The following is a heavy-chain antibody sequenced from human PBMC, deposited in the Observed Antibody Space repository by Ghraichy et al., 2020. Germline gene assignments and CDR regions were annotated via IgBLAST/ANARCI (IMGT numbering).Heavy chain of an antibody. D-gene: IGHD4-11*01. V-gene: IGHV3-48*01. CDR3: ARDGWHSNYYYYYYYYMDV. J-gene: IGHJ6*03. CDR2: ISSSSSTI. CDR1: GFTFSSYS. Sequence: GGSLRLSCAASGFTFSSYSMNWVRQAPGKGLEWVSYISSSSSTIYYADSVKGRFTISRDNAKNSLYLQMNSLRAEDTAVYYCARDGWHSNYYYYYYYYMDVWGKGTTVTVSS.